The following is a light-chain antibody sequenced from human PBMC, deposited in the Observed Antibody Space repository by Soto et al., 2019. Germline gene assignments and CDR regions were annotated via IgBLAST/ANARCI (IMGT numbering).Light chain of an antibody. J-gene: IGKJ1*01. V-gene: IGKV3-20*01. CDR1: QSVSSSY. Sequence: EIVLTQSPGTLSLSPGERATLSCRASQSVSSSYLAWCQQKPGQAPRLLIYGASSRATGIPDRFSGSGSGTDFTLTISTLEPEDFAVYYCQQYGSSPAFGQGTKVDIK. CDR2: GAS. CDR3: QQYGSSPA.